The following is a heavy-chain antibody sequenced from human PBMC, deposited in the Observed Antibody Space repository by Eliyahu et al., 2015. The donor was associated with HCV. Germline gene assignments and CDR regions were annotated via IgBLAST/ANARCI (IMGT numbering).Heavy chain of an antibody. J-gene: IGHJ4*02. CDR3: AKGTGGTSDSHFDY. Sequence: EVQLLESGGGLVQPGGSLRLSCAASGFXFSTYAMXWVRQAPGKGLXWVSGISGAGGXRYFADSVKGRFTISRDNSENTLYLHMNSLRVEDTAIYYCAKGTGGTSDSHFDYWGQGTLLTVSS. V-gene: IGHV3-23*01. CDR1: GFXFSTYA. D-gene: IGHD4-23*01. CDR2: ISGAGGXR.